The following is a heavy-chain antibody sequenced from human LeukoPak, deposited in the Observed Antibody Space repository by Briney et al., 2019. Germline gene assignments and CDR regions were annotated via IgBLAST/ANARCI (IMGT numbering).Heavy chain of an antibody. CDR3: ASDWGIAVERTEGLDY. V-gene: IGHV3-11*05. Sequence: GGSLRLSCAASGFTFSDYYMSWIRQAPGKGLEWVSYISRSSSYTNYADSVKGRFTIPGNNAKNSLYLQMNSLKAEDTAVYYCASDWGIAVERTEGLDYWGQGTLVTVSS. CDR2: ISRSSSYT. CDR1: GFTFSDYY. J-gene: IGHJ4*02. D-gene: IGHD6-19*01.